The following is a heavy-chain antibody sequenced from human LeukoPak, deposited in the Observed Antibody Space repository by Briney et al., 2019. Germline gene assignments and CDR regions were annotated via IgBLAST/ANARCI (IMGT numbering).Heavy chain of an antibody. D-gene: IGHD1-14*01. J-gene: IGHJ5*02. CDR3: ARVRGAGRSTGWFDP. CDR2: INPSGGST. CDR1: GYTLTSYY. V-gene: IGHV1-46*01. Sequence: GASVKVSCKTSGYTLTSYYMHWVRQAPGQGLEWMGIINPSGGSTSYAQKFQGRVTMTRDTSTSTVYMELSSLRSEDTAVYYCARVRGAGRSTGWFDPWGQGTLVTVSS.